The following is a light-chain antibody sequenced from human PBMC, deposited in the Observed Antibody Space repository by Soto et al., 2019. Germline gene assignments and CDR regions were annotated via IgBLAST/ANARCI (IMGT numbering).Light chain of an antibody. Sequence: EIVMTQSPATLFVSPGERATLSCRASQSVSSNLAWYQQKPGQAPRLLIYGASTRATGIPARFSGSGSGTEFTLTISSLQSEDFAVYYCQQYNNWPLTFGGGSKVDI. CDR1: QSVSSN. CDR3: QQYNNWPLT. V-gene: IGKV3-15*01. J-gene: IGKJ4*01. CDR2: GAS.